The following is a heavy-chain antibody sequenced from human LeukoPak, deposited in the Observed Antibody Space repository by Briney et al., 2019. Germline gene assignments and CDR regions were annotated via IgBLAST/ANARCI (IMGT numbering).Heavy chain of an antibody. CDR2: INDNGAAP. Sequence: PGGSLRLSCAASGFTFSSYAMSWVRQAPGKGLKWVSTINDNGAAPYYADSVKGRFTISRDNSYNTVSLQMNSLRDEDTGVYYCAKVRGSGSYLLGAFDIWGQGTMVTVSS. V-gene: IGHV3-23*01. CDR3: AKVRGSGSYLLGAFDI. CDR1: GFTFSSYA. D-gene: IGHD3-10*01. J-gene: IGHJ3*02.